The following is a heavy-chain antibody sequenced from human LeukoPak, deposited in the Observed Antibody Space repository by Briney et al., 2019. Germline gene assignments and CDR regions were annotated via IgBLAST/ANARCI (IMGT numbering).Heavy chain of an antibody. D-gene: IGHD4-23*01. Sequence: GESLKISCKGSGYSFTRNWIGWVRQMPGKGLEWMGIIYPGDSDTRYSPSFQGQVTISADKSINTAYLQWSSLKASDTAMYYCARRVVNNRNWYFSLWGRGTLVTVSS. CDR2: IYPGDSDT. V-gene: IGHV5-51*01. CDR1: GYSFTRNW. CDR3: ARRVVNNRNWYFSL. J-gene: IGHJ2*01.